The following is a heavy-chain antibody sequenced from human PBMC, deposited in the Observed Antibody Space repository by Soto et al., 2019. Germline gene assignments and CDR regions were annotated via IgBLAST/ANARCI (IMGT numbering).Heavy chain of an antibody. CDR2: IIPILTTA. D-gene: IGHD4-4*01. CDR1: GDSFSSYA. CDR3: ARKAGVGNDYILDF. Sequence: QVQVVQSGAEVKKPGSSVKVSCKVSGDSFSSYAISCVRQAPGQGLEWMGGIIPILTTANYAQKCQERVTITADEATSTSYMEVSSMTSEDTAVYYCARKAGVGNDYILDFWAKGTLVTVSS. V-gene: IGHV1-69*01. J-gene: IGHJ4*02.